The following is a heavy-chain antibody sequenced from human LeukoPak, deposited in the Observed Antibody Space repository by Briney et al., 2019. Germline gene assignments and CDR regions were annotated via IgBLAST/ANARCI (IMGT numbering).Heavy chain of an antibody. J-gene: IGHJ5*02. CDR2: INFDGVST. CDR1: GFTFSSHW. CDR3: ARGITGMYYYDP. V-gene: IGHV3-74*01. D-gene: IGHD3-10*01. Sequence: GGSLRLSCTASGFTFSSHWMHWVRQAPGKGLVWVSRINFDGVSTNYADSVKGRFTISRDNAKDTLYLQINSLRAEDTAVYYCARGITGMYYYDPWGQGTLVTVSS.